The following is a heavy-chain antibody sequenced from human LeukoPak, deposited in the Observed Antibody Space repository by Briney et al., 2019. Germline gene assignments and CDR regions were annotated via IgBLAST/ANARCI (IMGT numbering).Heavy chain of an antibody. D-gene: IGHD3-3*01. CDR3: ARGRATIFIQTRYFDY. J-gene: IGHJ4*02. CDR1: GFTFSDYY. CDR2: ISSSGSTI. Sequence: GGSLRLSCAASGFTFSDYYMSWIRQAPGKGLEWVSYISSSGSTIYYADSVKGRFTISRDNAKNSLYLQMNSLRAEDTAVYYCARGRATIFIQTRYFDYWGQGTLVTVSS. V-gene: IGHV3-11*04.